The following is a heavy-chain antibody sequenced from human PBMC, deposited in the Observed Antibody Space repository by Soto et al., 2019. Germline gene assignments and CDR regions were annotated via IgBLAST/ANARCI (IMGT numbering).Heavy chain of an antibody. CDR3: ARLMVRWGYYSGMDV. D-gene: IGHD3-10*01. J-gene: IGHJ6*02. Sequence: SVLLSVTCTVADGSSISTSYYRDRIHQPPGKGLEWIGSIYYSGSTYYNPSLKSRVTISVDTSKNQFSLKLSSVTAADTAVYYCARLMVRWGYYSGMDVWGQGTTVTVSS. V-gene: IGHV4-39*01. CDR2: IYYSGST. CDR1: DGSSISTSYY.